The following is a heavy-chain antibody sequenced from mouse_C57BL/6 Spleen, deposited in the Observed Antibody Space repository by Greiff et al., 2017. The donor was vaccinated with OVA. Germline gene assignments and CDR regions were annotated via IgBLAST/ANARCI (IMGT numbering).Heavy chain of an antibody. CDR2: IDPSDSYT. CDR3: ARSYYSNYALFAY. CDR1: GYTFTSYW. J-gene: IGHJ3*01. D-gene: IGHD2-5*01. V-gene: IGHV1-50*01. Sequence: QVQLQQPGAELVKPGASLKLSCKASGYTFTSYWMQWVKQRPGQGLEWIGEIDPSDSYTNYNQKFKGKATLTVDTSSSTAYMQLSSLTSEDSAVYYCARSYYSNYALFAYWGQGTLVTVSA.